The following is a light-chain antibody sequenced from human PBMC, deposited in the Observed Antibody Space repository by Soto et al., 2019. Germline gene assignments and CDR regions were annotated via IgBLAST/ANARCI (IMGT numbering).Light chain of an antibody. V-gene: IGLV2-23*01. CDR1: NSDVGGYNL. Sequence: QSALTQPASVSGSLGQSITISCTGTNSDVGGYNLVSWYQQHPGKAPKLMTYEGSKRPSGVSNRFYGSKSGNTASLTISGLQAEDEADYYCCSYAGSSTWVFGGGTKLTVL. CDR2: EGS. J-gene: IGLJ3*02. CDR3: CSYAGSSTWV.